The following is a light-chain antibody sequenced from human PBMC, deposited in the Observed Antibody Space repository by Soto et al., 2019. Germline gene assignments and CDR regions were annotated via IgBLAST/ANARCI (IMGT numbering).Light chain of an antibody. CDR2: GAS. CDR3: QQYADSRWT. J-gene: IGKJ1*01. V-gene: IGKV3-20*01. CDR1: QSVASAY. Sequence: EIVLTQSPGTLSLSPGETATLSCRASQSVASAYLAWYQHRPGQAPRLLIYGASSRATGIADRITGSGSGTDFTLTINRLEPEDCAVYYCQQYADSRWTFGQGTKVE.